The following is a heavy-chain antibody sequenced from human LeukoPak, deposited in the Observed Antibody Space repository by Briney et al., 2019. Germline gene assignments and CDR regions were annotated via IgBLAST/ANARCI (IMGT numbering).Heavy chain of an antibody. CDR3: ARDHYYYDSYFDY. V-gene: IGHV3-7*01. Sequence: GGSLRLSCAASGFTFSSYWTSWVRQAPGKGLEWVANIKQDGSEKYYVDSVKGRFTISRDNAKNSLYLQMNSLRAEDTAVYYCARDHYYYDSYFDYWGQGTLVTVSS. J-gene: IGHJ4*02. D-gene: IGHD3-22*01. CDR1: GFTFSSYW. CDR2: IKQDGSEK.